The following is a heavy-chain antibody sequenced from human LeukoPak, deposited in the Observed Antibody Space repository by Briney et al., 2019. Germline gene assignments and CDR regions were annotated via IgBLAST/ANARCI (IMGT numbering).Heavy chain of an antibody. J-gene: IGHJ4*02. CDR3: ARGGCSSTSCLDY. D-gene: IGHD2-2*01. V-gene: IGHV3-74*01. Sequence: GGSLRLSCAASGFTFSSKWMHWVRQSPGKGVVWVSHINSDGSNTNYADSVKGRFTISRDNAKNTLYLQLNSLRAEDTAVYYCARGGCSSTSCLDYWGKGTLVTVSS. CDR1: GFTFSSKW. CDR2: INSDGSNT.